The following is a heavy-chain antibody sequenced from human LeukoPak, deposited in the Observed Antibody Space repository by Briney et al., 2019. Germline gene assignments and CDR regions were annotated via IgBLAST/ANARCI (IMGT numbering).Heavy chain of an antibody. V-gene: IGHV4-59*08. CDR2: IYYSGST. D-gene: IGHD6-13*01. J-gene: IGHJ6*02. CDR3: ARRYSSSWYLGYYGMDV. Sequence: SETLSLTRTVSGGSISSYYWSWIRQPPGKGLEWIGYIYYSGSTNYNPSLKSRVTISVDTSKNQFPLKLSSVTAADTAVYYCARRYSSSWYLGYYGMDVWGQGTTVTVSS. CDR1: GGSISSYY.